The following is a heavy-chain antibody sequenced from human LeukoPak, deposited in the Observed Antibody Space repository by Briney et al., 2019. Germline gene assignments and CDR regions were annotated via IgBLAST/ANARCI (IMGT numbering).Heavy chain of an antibody. CDR2: ISGSAYST. Sequence: GGSLRLSCAASGLTFGSYAMSWVRQAPGKGLEWVSSISGSAYSTYYADSVKGRFTVSRDNSKNTLYLQMNSLRAEDTAVYYCAKGGITIFGVDYWGQGTLVTVSS. V-gene: IGHV3-23*01. D-gene: IGHD3-3*01. CDR3: AKGGITIFGVDY. J-gene: IGHJ4*02. CDR1: GLTFGSYA.